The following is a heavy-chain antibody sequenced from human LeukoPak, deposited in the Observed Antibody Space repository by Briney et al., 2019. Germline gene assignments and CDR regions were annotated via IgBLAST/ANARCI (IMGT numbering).Heavy chain of an antibody. Sequence: GGSLRLSCTASGFTFSRCAMSWVRQAPGKGLEWVSALSGGGDMTYYADSVKGRFTIARDNSKNTLYLQMNSLRVEDTAVYYCAKASCSSTSCYADYWGQGTLVTVS. V-gene: IGHV3-23*01. CDR1: GFTFSRCA. CDR2: LSGGGDMT. CDR3: AKASCSSTSCYADY. D-gene: IGHD2-2*01. J-gene: IGHJ4*02.